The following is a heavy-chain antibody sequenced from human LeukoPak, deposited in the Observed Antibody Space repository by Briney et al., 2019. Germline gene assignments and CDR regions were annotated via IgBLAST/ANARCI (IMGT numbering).Heavy chain of an antibody. J-gene: IGHJ5*02. CDR3: TRQPDNGVVVVAATWFDP. CDR1: GFTFSRHA. D-gene: IGHD2-15*01. CDR2: ISDDGSNK. Sequence: GGSLRLSCLASGFTFSRHAMHWVRQAPGQGLEWVALISDDGSNKYHGDSLKGRFTISRDDSKNTAYLQMNSLKTEDTAVYYCTRQPDNGVVVVAATWFDPWGQGTLVTVSS. V-gene: IGHV3-30*03.